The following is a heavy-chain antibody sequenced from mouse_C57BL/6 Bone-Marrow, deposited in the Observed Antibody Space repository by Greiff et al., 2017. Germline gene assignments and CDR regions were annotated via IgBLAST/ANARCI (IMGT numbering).Heavy chain of an antibody. V-gene: IGHV7-1*01. J-gene: IGHJ1*03. CDR1: GFTFSDFY. CDR3: ARDALITTVGAHGYFDV. D-gene: IGHD1-1*01. Sequence: EVMLVESGGGLVQSGRSLRLSCATSGFTFSDFYMEWVRQAPGQGLEWIAASRNKANDYTTEYSASVKDRFIVSRDTSPSILYLRMNALRAEDTDIYYCARDALITTVGAHGYFDVWGTGTTVTVSS. CDR2: SRNKANDYTT.